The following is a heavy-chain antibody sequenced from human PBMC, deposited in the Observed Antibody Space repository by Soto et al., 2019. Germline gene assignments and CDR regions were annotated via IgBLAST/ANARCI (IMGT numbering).Heavy chain of an antibody. CDR1: GGTFSNAA. Sequence: QVQLVQSGAEVKKPGSSVKVSCKASGGTFSNAAFIWVRQAPGQGLEWMGGIIPIFGAPNYEQQFQGRLMISADDSASKAYMELTTLPSEDTAVYSRETPAEPMDTAMLKGLAHWGQGTLVTVSS. D-gene: IGHD5-18*01. CDR3: ETPAEPMDTAMLKGLAH. J-gene: IGHJ4*02. CDR2: IIPIFGAP. V-gene: IGHV1-69*01.